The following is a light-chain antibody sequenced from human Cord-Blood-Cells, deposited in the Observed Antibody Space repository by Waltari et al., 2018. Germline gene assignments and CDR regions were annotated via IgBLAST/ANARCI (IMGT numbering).Light chain of an antibody. CDR3: QQSYSTLALT. Sequence: GDRVTITCRASQSISSYLNWYQQKPGKAPKLLIYAASSLQSGVPSRFSGSGSGTDFTLTISSLQPEDFATYYCQQSYSTLALTFGGGTKVVIK. CDR1: QSISSY. V-gene: IGKV1-39*01. CDR2: AAS. J-gene: IGKJ4*01.